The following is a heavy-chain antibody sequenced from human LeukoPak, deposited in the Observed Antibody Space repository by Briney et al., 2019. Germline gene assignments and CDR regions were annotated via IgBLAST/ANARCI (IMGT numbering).Heavy chain of an antibody. Sequence: PGGSLRLSCAASGFTFSSYCMNWVRQAPGKGLEWVSSISSSSSYIYYADSVKGRFTISRDNAKNSLYLQMNSLRAEDTAVYYCATEGGDGMDVWGQGTTVTVSS. CDR3: ATEGGDGMDV. V-gene: IGHV3-21*01. CDR2: ISSSSSYI. CDR1: GFTFSSYC. D-gene: IGHD3-16*01. J-gene: IGHJ6*02.